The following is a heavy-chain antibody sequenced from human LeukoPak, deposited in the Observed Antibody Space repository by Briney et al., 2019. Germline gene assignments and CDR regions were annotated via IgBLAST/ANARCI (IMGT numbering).Heavy chain of an antibody. J-gene: IGHJ3*02. Sequence: PSETLSLTCGVYGGSISSRYWSWIRQPPGKGLEWIGYIYYSGSTNYNPSLKSRVTISVDTSKNQFSLKLSSVTAADTAVYYCASGVGAKTGAFDIWGQGTMVTVSS. CDR3: ASGVGAKTGAFDI. V-gene: IGHV4-59*11. D-gene: IGHD1-26*01. CDR2: IYYSGST. CDR1: GGSISSRY.